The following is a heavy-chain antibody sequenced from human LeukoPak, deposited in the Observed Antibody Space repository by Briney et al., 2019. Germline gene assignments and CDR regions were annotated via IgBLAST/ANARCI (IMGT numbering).Heavy chain of an antibody. D-gene: IGHD6-19*01. V-gene: IGHV5-51*01. CDR3: ARLQWPGKGGGYYYYGMDV. Sequence: GESLQISCKGSGYSFTSYWIGWGRQLPGKGLEWMGIIYPGDSDTRYSPSFQGQVTISADKSMSPAYLQWSSLKASDTAIYYRARLQWPGKGGGYYYYGMDVWGKGTTVTVSS. J-gene: IGHJ6*04. CDR2: IYPGDSDT. CDR1: GYSFTSYW.